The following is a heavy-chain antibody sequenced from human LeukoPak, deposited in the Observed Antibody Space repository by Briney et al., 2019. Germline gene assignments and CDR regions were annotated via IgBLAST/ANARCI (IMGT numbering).Heavy chain of an antibody. D-gene: IGHD3-22*01. J-gene: IGHJ4*02. V-gene: IGHV3-30*18. CDR2: ISYDGSNK. Sequence: GGSLRLSCAASGFTFSRYWMHWVRQAPGKGLEWVAVISYDGSNKYYADSVKGRFTISRDNSKNTLYLQMNSLRAEDTAVYYCAKDNQPSNYYDSSGYLHYWGQGTLVTVSS. CDR1: GFTFSRYW. CDR3: AKDNQPSNYYDSSGYLHY.